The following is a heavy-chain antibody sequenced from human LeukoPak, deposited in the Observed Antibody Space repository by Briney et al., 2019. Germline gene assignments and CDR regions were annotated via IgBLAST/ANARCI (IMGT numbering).Heavy chain of an antibody. CDR2: IYYSGST. D-gene: IGHD3-10*01. CDR1: GGSINNNNYY. Sequence: SETLSLTCTVSGGSINNNNYYWGWIRQPPGKGLEWIASIYYSGSTYYNPSLKSRVTILVDTSKNQFSLKLSSVTAADTAVYYCARGSGFGELNAFDIWGQGTMVTVSS. V-gene: IGHV4-39*07. J-gene: IGHJ3*02. CDR3: ARGSGFGELNAFDI.